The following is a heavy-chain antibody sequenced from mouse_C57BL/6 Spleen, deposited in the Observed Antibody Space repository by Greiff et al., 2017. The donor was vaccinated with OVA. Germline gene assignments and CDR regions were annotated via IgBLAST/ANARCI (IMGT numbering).Heavy chain of an antibody. V-gene: IGHV1-80*01. Sequence: QVQLQQSGAELVKPGASVKISCKASGYAFSSYWMNWVKQRPGKGLEWIGQIYPGDGDTNYNGKFKGKATLTADKSSSTAYMQLSSRTSEDSAVYICARRRYGSSYGTDWYFDVWGTGTTVTVSS. CDR2: IYPGDGDT. J-gene: IGHJ1*03. CDR1: GYAFSSYW. D-gene: IGHD1-1*01. CDR3: ARRRYGSSYGTDWYFDV.